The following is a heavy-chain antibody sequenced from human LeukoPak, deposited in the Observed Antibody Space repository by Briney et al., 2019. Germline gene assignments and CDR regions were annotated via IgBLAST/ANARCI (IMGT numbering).Heavy chain of an antibody. Sequence: GGSLRPSCAASGFTFSSYSMNWVRQAPGKGLEWVSYISSLSSTIYYADSMKGRFTISRDNAKNSVYLQMNSLRADDTAVYYCARDRAPNSGTVLASWGQGTLVTVSS. CDR3: ARDRAPNSGTVLAS. V-gene: IGHV3-48*01. CDR1: GFTFSSYS. CDR2: ISSLSSTI. J-gene: IGHJ5*02. D-gene: IGHD1-26*01.